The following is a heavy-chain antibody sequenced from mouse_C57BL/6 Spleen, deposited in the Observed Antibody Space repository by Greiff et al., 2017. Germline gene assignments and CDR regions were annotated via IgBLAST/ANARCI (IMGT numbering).Heavy chain of an antibody. CDR2: INPNNGGT. J-gene: IGHJ3*01. D-gene: IGHD2-4*01. Sequence: VQLQQSGPELVKPGASVTMSCKASGYTFTDYNMHWVKQSHGKSLEWIGYINPNNGGTSYNQKFKGKATLTVNKSSSTASMELRSLTSEDSAVYYCASIYYDYDGFAYWGQGTLVTVSA. CDR3: ASIYYDYDGFAY. V-gene: IGHV1-22*01. CDR1: GYTFTDYN.